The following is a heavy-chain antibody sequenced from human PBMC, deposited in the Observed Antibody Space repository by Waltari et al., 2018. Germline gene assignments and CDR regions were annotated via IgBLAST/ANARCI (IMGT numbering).Heavy chain of an antibody. D-gene: IGHD1-26*01. J-gene: IGHJ4*02. CDR3: ARVGVGATDADY. V-gene: IGHV1-2*06. Sequence: MHWVRQAPGQGLEWMGRINPNSGGTNYAQKFQGRVTMTRDTSISTAYMELSRLRSDDTSVYYCARVGVGATDADYWGQGTLVTVSS. CDR2: INPNSGGT.